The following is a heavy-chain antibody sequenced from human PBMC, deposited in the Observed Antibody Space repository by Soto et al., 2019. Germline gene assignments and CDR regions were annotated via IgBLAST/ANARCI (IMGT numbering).Heavy chain of an antibody. Sequence: GGSLRLSCAASGFIFGGYYMNWIRQAPGKGLEWVSYITSSGTTVYYADSVRGRFTISRDNAKNSLYLQMNSLRDDDTAVYYCARGSSNWAYYFDFWGQGTLVTVSS. V-gene: IGHV3-11*04. D-gene: IGHD6-13*01. CDR1: GFIFGGYY. CDR3: ARGSSNWAYYFDF. J-gene: IGHJ4*02. CDR2: ITSSGTTV.